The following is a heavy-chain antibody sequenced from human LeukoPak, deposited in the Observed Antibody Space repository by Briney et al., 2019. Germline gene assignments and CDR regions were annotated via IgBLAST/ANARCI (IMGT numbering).Heavy chain of an antibody. V-gene: IGHV1-18*01. Sequence: GASVKVSCKASGYTFTRNGIGWVRQAPGQGLEWMGWISIYNEITTYAQKFQGRVTMTADTSTSTAYMELTTLRSDDTAVYYCARVLGNPNWFDPWGQGSLATVSS. CDR2: ISIYNEIT. CDR1: GYTFTRNG. CDR3: ARVLGNPNWFDP. J-gene: IGHJ5*02. D-gene: IGHD1-14*01.